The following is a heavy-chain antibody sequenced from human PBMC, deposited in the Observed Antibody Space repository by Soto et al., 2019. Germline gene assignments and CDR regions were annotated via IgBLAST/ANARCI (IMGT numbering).Heavy chain of an antibody. Sequence: EVRLLEPGGGLVQPGGSLSLSCAASGFTYTNYAMTWVRQTPGKGLEWVSTSSTSGGNRYYSDSVKGRFTISRDNSENTVYLQMNSLRVADTALCSCAKEMAARGIDYWGPGTLVTVSS. CDR1: GFTYTNYA. D-gene: IGHD6-6*01. CDR2: SSTSGGNR. V-gene: IGHV3-23*01. J-gene: IGHJ4*02. CDR3: AKEMAARGIDY.